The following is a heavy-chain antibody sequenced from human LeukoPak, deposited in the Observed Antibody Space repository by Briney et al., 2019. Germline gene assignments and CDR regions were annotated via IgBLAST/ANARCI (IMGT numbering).Heavy chain of an antibody. D-gene: IGHD6-13*01. CDR1: GYTFTSYG. Sequence: ASVNVSCKASGYTFTSYGISWVRQAPGQGLEWMGWISAYNGNTNYAQKLQGRVTMTTDTSTSTAYMELRSLRSDDTAVYYCARVEVAAAGTWDYFDYWGQGTLVTVSS. V-gene: IGHV1-18*01. CDR3: ARVEVAAAGTWDYFDY. CDR2: ISAYNGNT. J-gene: IGHJ4*02.